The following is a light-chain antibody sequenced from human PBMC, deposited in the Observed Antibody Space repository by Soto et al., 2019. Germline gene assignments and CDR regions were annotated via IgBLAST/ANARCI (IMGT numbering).Light chain of an antibody. CDR1: SGHNTYS. CDR3: QTWATGIQV. CDR2: LKSDGSH. V-gene: IGLV4-69*01. Sequence: QLVLTQSPSASASLGASVKLTCTLSSGHNTYSIAWHQQQPEKGPRFLMRLKSDGSHGRGDGIPDRFSGSSSGAERYLTISRLQSEDEADYYCQTWATGIQVFGGGTKLTVL. J-gene: IGLJ2*01.